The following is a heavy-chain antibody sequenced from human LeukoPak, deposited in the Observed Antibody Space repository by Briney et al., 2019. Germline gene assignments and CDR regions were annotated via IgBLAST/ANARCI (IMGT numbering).Heavy chain of an antibody. CDR3: ARELYSSGWDY. Sequence: KPSETLSLTCTVSGGSISSYYWSWIRQPPGKGLGWIGYIYYSGSTNYNPSLKSRVTISVDTSKNQFSLKLSSATAADTAVYYCARELYSSGWDYWGQGTLVTVSS. CDR1: GGSISSYY. J-gene: IGHJ4*02. V-gene: IGHV4-59*01. D-gene: IGHD6-19*01. CDR2: IYYSGST.